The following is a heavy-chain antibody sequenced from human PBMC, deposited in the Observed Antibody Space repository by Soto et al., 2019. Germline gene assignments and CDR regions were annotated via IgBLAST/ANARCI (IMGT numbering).Heavy chain of an antibody. V-gene: IGHV1-46*01. Sequence: QAPGQGLEWMGIINPSGGSTSYAQKFQGRVTMTRDTSTSTVYMELSSLRSEDTAVYYCARGDYGGSPALDYWGQGTLVTVSS. CDR2: INPSGGST. CDR3: ARGDYGGSPALDY. D-gene: IGHD4-17*01. J-gene: IGHJ4*02.